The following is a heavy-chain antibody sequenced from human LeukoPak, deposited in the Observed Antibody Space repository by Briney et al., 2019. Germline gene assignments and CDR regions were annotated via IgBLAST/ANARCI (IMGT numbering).Heavy chain of an antibody. CDR1: GFIFSSYS. CDR3: ARDGRYYYDSSGYFDY. J-gene: IGHJ4*02. D-gene: IGHD3-22*01. CDR2: IYYSGST. V-gene: IGHV4-39*07. Sequence: GSLRLSCAASGFIFSSYSMNWVRQPPGKGLEWIGSIYYSGSTYYNPSLKSRVTISVDTSKNQFSLKLSSVTAADTAVYYCARDGRYYYDSSGYFDYWGQGTLVTVSS.